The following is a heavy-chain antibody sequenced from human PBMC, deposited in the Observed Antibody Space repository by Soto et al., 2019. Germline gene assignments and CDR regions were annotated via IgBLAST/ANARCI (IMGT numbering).Heavy chain of an antibody. J-gene: IGHJ4*02. D-gene: IGHD6-19*01. V-gene: IGHV3-23*01. CDR1: GFTFSSYA. CDR2: ISGSGGST. CDR3: AKGSSGWYERFDY. Sequence: EVQLLESGGGLVQPGGSLRLSFAASGFTFSSYAMSWVRQAPGKGLEWVSAISGSGGSTYYEGSVKGRFTISRDDSKNTQYLQMNSLRAEDTAVYYCAKGSSGWYERFDYWGQGTLVTVSS.